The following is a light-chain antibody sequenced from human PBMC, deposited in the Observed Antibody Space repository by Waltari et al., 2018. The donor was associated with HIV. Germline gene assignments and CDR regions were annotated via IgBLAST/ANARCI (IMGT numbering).Light chain of an antibody. J-gene: IGLJ2*01. CDR3: STWDDSLNGVL. Sequence: QSVLTQPPSASGTPAQRVTLSCSGGSSNIGSNTVPCSQQLPGTAPKLLSYINNQRPSGVPDRCSGSKSGTSASLAISGLQSEDEADYYCSTWDDSLNGVLFGGGTKLTVL. CDR1: SSNIGSNT. V-gene: IGLV1-44*01. CDR2: INN.